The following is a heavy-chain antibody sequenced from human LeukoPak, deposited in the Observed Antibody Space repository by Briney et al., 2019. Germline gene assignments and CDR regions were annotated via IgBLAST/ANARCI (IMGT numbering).Heavy chain of an antibody. J-gene: IGHJ4*02. CDR2: ISGSGGST. CDR3: ARSRGPNTFGGVHDY. V-gene: IGHV3-23*01. Sequence: GGSLRLSCAASGFTFSSYAMSWVRQAPGKGLEWVSGISGSGGSTYYADSVKGRFTISRDNSKNTLYLQMNSLRAEDTAVYYCARSRGPNTFGGVHDYWGQGTLVTVSS. D-gene: IGHD3-16*01. CDR1: GFTFSSYA.